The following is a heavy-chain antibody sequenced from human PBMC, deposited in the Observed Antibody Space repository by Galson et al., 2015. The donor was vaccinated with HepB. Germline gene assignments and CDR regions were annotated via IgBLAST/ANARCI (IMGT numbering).Heavy chain of an antibody. CDR3: ARDSVRIVGATTYYYYGMDV. CDR1: GFTFSSYA. D-gene: IGHD1-26*01. CDR2: ISYDGSNK. J-gene: IGHJ6*02. V-gene: IGHV3-30*04. Sequence: SLRLSCAASGFTFSSYAMHWVRQAPGKGLEWVAVISYDGSNKYYADSVKGRFTISRDNSKNTLHLQMNSLRAEDTAVYYCARDSVRIVGATTYYYYGMDVWGQGTTVTVSS.